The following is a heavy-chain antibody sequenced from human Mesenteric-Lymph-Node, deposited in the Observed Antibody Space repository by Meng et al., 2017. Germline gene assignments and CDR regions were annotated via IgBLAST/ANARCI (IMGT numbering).Heavy chain of an antibody. CDR2: IGHSGTT. Sequence: QPQREESGLGLVKPAEALSLTCSVSGGSISTSGYYWGWIRQPPGKGLKWIGSIGHSGTTYYTPSLRRRVTVSIDTSKNQFSLEVTSVTAADTAVYYCVRSSGWVRTGFDPWGQGTPVTVSS. D-gene: IGHD6-19*01. CDR1: GGSISTSGYY. V-gene: IGHV4-39*01. J-gene: IGHJ5*02. CDR3: VRSSGWVRTGFDP.